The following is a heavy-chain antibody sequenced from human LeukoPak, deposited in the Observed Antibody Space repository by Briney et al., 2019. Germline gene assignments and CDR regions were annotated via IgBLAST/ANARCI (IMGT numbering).Heavy chain of an antibody. Sequence: SETLSLTCTVSGGSISRYYWSWIRQPPGKGLEWIGYIYYSGSTNYNPSLKSRVTISVDTSKNQFSLKLSSVTAADTAVYYCARVDCSSTSCYEGYYGMDVWGKGTTVTVSS. V-gene: IGHV4-59*01. CDR2: IYYSGST. D-gene: IGHD2-2*01. CDR3: ARVDCSSTSCYEGYYGMDV. J-gene: IGHJ6*04. CDR1: GGSISRYY.